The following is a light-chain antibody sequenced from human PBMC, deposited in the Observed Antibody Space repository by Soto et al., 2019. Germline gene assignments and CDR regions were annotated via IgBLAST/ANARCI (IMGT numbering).Light chain of an antibody. CDR3: CSNVGGYTFV. Sequence: QSALTQPASVSGSPGQSITISCTGSSSDIGKYNLVSWYQQHSGNATQLILYEVSRRPSGVPTRFTGSKSGNTASLTISGLQSEDEAAYYCCSNVGGYTFVFGGGTQLTVL. CDR1: SSDIGKYNL. J-gene: IGLJ2*01. V-gene: IGLV2-23*02. CDR2: EVS.